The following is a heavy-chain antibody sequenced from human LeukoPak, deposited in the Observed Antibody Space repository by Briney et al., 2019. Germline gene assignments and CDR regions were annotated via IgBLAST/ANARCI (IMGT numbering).Heavy chain of an antibody. CDR1: GGSIGSSSYY. J-gene: IGHJ4*02. D-gene: IGHD4-17*01. V-gene: IGHV4-39*01. CDR2: IYYSGSS. CDR3: GRQHTGDPTYFDY. Sequence: SESLSLTCTVSGGSIGSSSYYWGWIRHPPGKGLECIASIYYSGSSHYNPSLKSRVTISADTSKNQFSLKLSSVTAADTAVYYCGRQHTGDPTYFDYWGQGTLVTVSS.